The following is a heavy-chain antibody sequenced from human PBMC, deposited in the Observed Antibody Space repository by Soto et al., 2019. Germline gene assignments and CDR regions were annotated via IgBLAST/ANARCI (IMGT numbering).Heavy chain of an antibody. CDR2: IIPLFGST. D-gene: IGHD3-10*01. CDR1: GATFTKYA. J-gene: IGHJ6*02. V-gene: IGHV1-69*19. Sequence: QVQLEQSGAEVKMPGSSVTVSCKAYGATFTKYAFNWVRQAPGQGLEWMGGIIPLFGSTNYAERFQGRLTVTTNESTSTVFMELSSLTSDDTAIYYCAIDETVIRGVIKRGGGLDLWGQGTTVIVSS. CDR3: AIDETVIRGVIKRGGGLDL.